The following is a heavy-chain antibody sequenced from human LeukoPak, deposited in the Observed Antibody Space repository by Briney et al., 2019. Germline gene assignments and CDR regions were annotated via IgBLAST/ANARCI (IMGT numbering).Heavy chain of an antibody. CDR2: INHSGST. J-gene: IGHJ4*02. CDR1: GGSFSGYY. V-gene: IGHV4-34*01. D-gene: IGHD3-10*01. Sequence: SETLSLTCAVYGGSFSGYYWSWIRQPPGKGLEWIGEINHSGSTNYNPSLKSRVTISVDTSKNQFSLKLSSVTAPDTAVYYCARSLWFGDHTIDYWGQGTLVTVSS. CDR3: ARSLWFGDHTIDY.